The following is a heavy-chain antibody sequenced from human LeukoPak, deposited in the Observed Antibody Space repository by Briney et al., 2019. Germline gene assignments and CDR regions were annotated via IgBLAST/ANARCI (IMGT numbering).Heavy chain of an antibody. Sequence: SETLSLTCTVSGGSISSGGYYWSWIRQHPGKGLEWIGYIYYSGSTYYNPSLKSRVTISVYTSKNQFSLKLSSVTAADTAVYYCARVGSIDFWSGLPYAFDIWGQGTMVTVSS. CDR2: IYYSGST. CDR1: GGSISSGGYY. J-gene: IGHJ3*02. V-gene: IGHV4-31*03. D-gene: IGHD3-3*01. CDR3: ARVGSIDFWSGLPYAFDI.